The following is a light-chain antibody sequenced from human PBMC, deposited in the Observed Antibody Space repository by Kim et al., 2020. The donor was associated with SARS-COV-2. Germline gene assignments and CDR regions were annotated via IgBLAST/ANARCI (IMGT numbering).Light chain of an antibody. J-gene: IGLJ3*02. V-gene: IGLV1-47*01. CDR1: SSNIGSNY. Sequence: QSVLTQPPSASGTPGQRVTISCSGSSSNIGSNYVYWYQQLPGTAPKLLIYRNNQRPSGVPDRFSGSKSGTSASLAISGLRSEDEADYYCAAWDDSLSAWGFGGGTQLTAL. CDR2: RNN. CDR3: AAWDDSLSAWG.